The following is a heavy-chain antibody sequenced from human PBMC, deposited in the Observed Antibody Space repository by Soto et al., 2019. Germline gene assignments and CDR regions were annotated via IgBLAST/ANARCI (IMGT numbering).Heavy chain of an antibody. V-gene: IGHV3-30-3*01. J-gene: IGHJ6*02. CDR3: ARDQDVLRYSDMYKGFYHYGMDV. D-gene: IGHD3-9*01. CDR2: ISFDKSKT. CDR1: GFIFNNYA. Sequence: PGGSLSLSCAVSGFIFNNYAFHWVRQAPGQGLEWVAAISFDKSKTYYADSVKGRFTISKDNSKNTLHLQMNNLRPKDSAVYYCARDQDVLRYSDMYKGFYHYGMDVWGPGTTVTVYS.